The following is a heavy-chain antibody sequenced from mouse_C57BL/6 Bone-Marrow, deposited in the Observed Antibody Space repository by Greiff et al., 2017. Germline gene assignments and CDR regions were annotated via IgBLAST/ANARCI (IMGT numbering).Heavy chain of an antibody. CDR3: ARQSGGLPYYFDY. D-gene: IGHD1-3*01. V-gene: IGHV5-2*01. CDR1: EYEFPSHD. CDR2: INSDGGST. J-gene: IGHJ2*01. Sequence: DVKLVESGGGLVQPGESLKLSCESNEYEFPSHDMSWVRKTPEKRLELVAAINSDGGSTYYPDTMERRFIISRDNTKTTLYLQMSSLRSEDTALYYCARQSGGLPYYFDYWGQGTTLTVSS.